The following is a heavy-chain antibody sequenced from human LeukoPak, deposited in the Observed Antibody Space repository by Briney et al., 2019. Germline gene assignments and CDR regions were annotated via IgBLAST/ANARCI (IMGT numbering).Heavy chain of an antibody. CDR1: GFTFSSYW. CDR3: ARVSRSTSCYRD. J-gene: IGHJ4*02. CDR2: INSDGSST. D-gene: IGHD2-2*01. Sequence: GGSLRLSCAASGFTFSSYWMHWVRQAPGKGLVWVSRINSDGSSTSYADSVKGRFTISRDNAKNTLYLQMNSLRAEDTAVYYCARVSRSTSCYRDWGQGTLVTVSS. V-gene: IGHV3-74*01.